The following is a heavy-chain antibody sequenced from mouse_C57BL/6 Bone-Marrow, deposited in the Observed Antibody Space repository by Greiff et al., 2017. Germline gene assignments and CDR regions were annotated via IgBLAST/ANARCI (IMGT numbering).Heavy chain of an antibody. Sequence: QVQLQQPGAELVMPGASVKLSCKASGYTFTSYWMHWVKQRPGQGLEWIGEIDPSDSYTNYNQKFKGKSTLTVDKSSSTAYMQLSSLTSEDSAVYYCASSGYYGSSYIYWGQGTTLTVSS. CDR3: ASSGYYGSSYIY. D-gene: IGHD1-1*01. CDR2: IDPSDSYT. CDR1: GYTFTSYW. J-gene: IGHJ2*01. V-gene: IGHV1-69*01.